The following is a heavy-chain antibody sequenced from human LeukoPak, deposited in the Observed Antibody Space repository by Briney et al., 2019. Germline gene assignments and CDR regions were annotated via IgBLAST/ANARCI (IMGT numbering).Heavy chain of an antibody. J-gene: IGHJ4*02. CDR1: GFTFSTYA. V-gene: IGHV3-23*01. D-gene: IGHD2-2*02. CDR3: AKETIYTSGTSFLTLDY. Sequence: GGSLRLSCAASGFTFSTYAITWVRQAPGKGLEWVSAIGGSGRGTYYADSVKGRFTISRDNSKNTVYLQMNSLRAEDTAVYFCAKETIYTSGTSFLTLDYWGQGSLVTVSS. CDR2: IGGSGRGT.